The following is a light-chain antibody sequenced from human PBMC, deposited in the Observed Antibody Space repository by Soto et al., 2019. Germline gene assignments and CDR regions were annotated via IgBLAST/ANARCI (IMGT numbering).Light chain of an antibody. CDR2: GAS. CDR1: QSVTSNY. V-gene: IGKV3-20*01. J-gene: IGKJ1*01. Sequence: EIVLTQSPGTLSLSPGERATLSCRASQSVTSNYVAWYQQKPGQAPRLLIFGASSRATGIPDKFSGSGSGTDFTLTISRLEPDDFAVYYCQRYGGPSWTFGQGTRVEIK. CDR3: QRYGGPSWT.